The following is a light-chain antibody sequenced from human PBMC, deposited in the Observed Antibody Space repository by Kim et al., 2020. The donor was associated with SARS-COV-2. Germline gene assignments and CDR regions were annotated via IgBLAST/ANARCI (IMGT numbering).Light chain of an antibody. V-gene: IGKV3-20*01. J-gene: IGKJ4*01. CDR1: QSVSSSY. CDR3: QQYGSSSGLT. CDR2: GAS. Sequence: EIVLTQSPGTLSLSPGERATLSCRASQSVSSSYLAWYQQKPGQAPRLLIYGASSRATGIPDRFSGSGSGTDFTLIISRLEPEDFAVYYCQQYGSSSGLTFGGGTKLEI.